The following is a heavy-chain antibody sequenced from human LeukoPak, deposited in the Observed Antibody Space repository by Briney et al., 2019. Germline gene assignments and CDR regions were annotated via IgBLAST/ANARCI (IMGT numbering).Heavy chain of an antibody. CDR1: GGSVSSNY. V-gene: IGHV4-59*08. Sequence: SETLSLTWTVSGGSVSSNYSGSVRQPPGKGLEWIGYIYYSGSTNYNPSLKSRVTISVDTSKNQFSLKLSSVTAADTAVYHCARHGDPYYYDSSGPFDYWGQGTLVTVSS. CDR2: IYYSGST. CDR3: ARHGDPYYYDSSGPFDY. D-gene: IGHD3-22*01. J-gene: IGHJ4*02.